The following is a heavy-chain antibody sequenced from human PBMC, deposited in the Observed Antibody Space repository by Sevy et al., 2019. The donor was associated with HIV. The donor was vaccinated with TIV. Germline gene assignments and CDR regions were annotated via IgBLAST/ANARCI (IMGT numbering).Heavy chain of an antibody. CDR1: GFTFNFHG. D-gene: IGHD4-4*01. Sequence: GGSLRLSCAASGFTFNFHGMHWVRQAPGKGLEWVAFIWHYGSNKYVADSVKGRFTISRDNSKNTLFLQMNSLTVEDTAVYYCARETDNSARWLDPWGQGTLVTVSS. J-gene: IGHJ5*02. CDR3: ARETDNSARWLDP. CDR2: IWHYGSNK. V-gene: IGHV3-33*04.